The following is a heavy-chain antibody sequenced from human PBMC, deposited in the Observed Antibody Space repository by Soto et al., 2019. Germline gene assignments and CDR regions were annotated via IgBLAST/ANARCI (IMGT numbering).Heavy chain of an antibody. CDR3: ARDRGGQQLFPDAFDI. J-gene: IGHJ3*02. CDR2: IWYDGSNK. V-gene: IGHV3-33*01. D-gene: IGHD6-13*01. CDR1: GFTFSSYG. Sequence: QVQLVESGGGVVQPGRSLRLSCAASGFTFSSYGMHWVRQAPGKGLEWVAVIWYDGSNKYYADSVKGRFTISRDNSKNTLYLQMNSLRAEDTAVYYCARDRGGQQLFPDAFDIWGQGTMVTVSS.